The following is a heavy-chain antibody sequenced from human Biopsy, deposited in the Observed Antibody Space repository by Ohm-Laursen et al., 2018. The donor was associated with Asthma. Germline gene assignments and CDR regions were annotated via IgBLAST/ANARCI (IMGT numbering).Heavy chain of an antibody. J-gene: IGHJ4*02. V-gene: IGHV4-39*01. CDR2: MNHSGSP. D-gene: IGHD3-22*01. Sequence: SETLSLTCAVSGGSITSSSYYWGWIRQPPGKGMEWIGSMNHSGSPYYHPSLKTRATISVDTSKYQLPLKMSSVTAADTAVYFCVRHQYSSSWSTFDYWGQGALVTVSS. CDR1: GGSITSSSYY. CDR3: VRHQYSSSWSTFDY.